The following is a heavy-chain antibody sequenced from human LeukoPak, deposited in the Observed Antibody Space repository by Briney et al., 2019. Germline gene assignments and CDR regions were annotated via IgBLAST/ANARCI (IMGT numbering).Heavy chain of an antibody. CDR1: GFTFSSYA. V-gene: IGHV3-23*01. CDR2: ISGSGGST. D-gene: IGHD5-18*01. J-gene: IGHJ4*02. CDR3: ARDISQGYTFGSIEEDY. Sequence: GGSLRLSCAASGFTFSSYAMSWVRQAPGKGLEWVSAISGSGGSTYYADSVKGRFTISRDNSKNTLYLQMNSLGADDTAVFCARDISQGYTFGSIEEDYWGQGTLVTVSS.